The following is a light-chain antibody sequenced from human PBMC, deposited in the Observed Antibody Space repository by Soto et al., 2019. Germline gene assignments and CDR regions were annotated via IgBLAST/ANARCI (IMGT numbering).Light chain of an antibody. V-gene: IGKV3-11*01. CDR3: QQRSSWPFT. J-gene: IGKJ3*01. Sequence: EIVLTQSPGTLSLSPGERATLSCRASQSVFNNHIGWYQQKPGQAPRRLIYATSNRATGIPARFSGSGSGTDFTLSISSLEPEDFAVYYCQQRSSWPFTFGPGTKVDIK. CDR1: QSVFNNH. CDR2: ATS.